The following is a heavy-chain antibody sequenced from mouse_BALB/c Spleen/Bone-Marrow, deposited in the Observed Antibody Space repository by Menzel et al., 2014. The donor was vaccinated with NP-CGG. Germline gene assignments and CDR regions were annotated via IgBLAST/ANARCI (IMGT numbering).Heavy chain of an antibody. Sequence: EVQLQQSGAELVKPGASVKLSCTASGFNIKDTYMYWVKQRPEQGLEWIGRIDPANGNTKYDPKFQDKATITADTSSNTAYLQLSSLTSEDTAVYYCARYRYYGSSYAMDYWGQGTSVTVSS. CDR2: IDPANGNT. J-gene: IGHJ4*01. CDR3: ARYRYYGSSYAMDY. D-gene: IGHD1-1*01. CDR1: GFNIKDTY. V-gene: IGHV14-3*02.